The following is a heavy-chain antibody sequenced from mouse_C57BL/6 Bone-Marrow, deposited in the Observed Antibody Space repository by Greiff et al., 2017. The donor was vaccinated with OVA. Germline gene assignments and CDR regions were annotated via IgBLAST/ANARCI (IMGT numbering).Heavy chain of an antibody. CDR1: GYTFTDYN. CDR3: ARDLSTGYSNHRYYAMDY. CDR2: INPNNGGT. D-gene: IGHD2-5*01. V-gene: IGHV1-18*01. J-gene: IGHJ4*01. Sequence: EVQLQESGPELVKPGASVKIPCKASGYTFTDYNMDWVKQSHGKSLEWIGDINPNNGGTIYNQKFKGKATLTVDKSSSTAYMELRSLTSEDTAVYYCARDLSTGYSNHRYYAMDYWGQGTSVTVSS.